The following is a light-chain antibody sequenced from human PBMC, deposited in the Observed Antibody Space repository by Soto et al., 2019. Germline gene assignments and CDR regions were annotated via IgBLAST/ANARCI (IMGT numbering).Light chain of an antibody. V-gene: IGKV1-12*01. J-gene: IGKJ4*01. CDR3: QQTTCFPLT. Sequence: DIQMTQSPSFVSASVGDRVTITCRASEGISSWLAWYQHKPWRAPKLLIHAASSLESGVPSRFSGIGSGTDFPLTISSPQPEDFATYSCQQTTCFPLTFGGGTKVEIK. CDR2: AAS. CDR1: EGISSW.